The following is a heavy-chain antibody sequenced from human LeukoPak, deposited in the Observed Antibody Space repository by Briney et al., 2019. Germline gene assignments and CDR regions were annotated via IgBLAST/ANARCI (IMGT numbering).Heavy chain of an antibody. D-gene: IGHD3-3*01. CDR2: IRYDGSNK. J-gene: IGHJ3*02. Sequence: GGSLRLSCAASGFIFSSCGMHWVRQAPGKGLEWVAFIRYDGSNKYYADSVKGRFTISRDNSKKTLYLQMNSLRAEDTAVYYCAKDWYDFWSGSTSPDAFDIWGQGTMVTVSS. CDR1: GFIFSSCG. CDR3: AKDWYDFWSGSTSPDAFDI. V-gene: IGHV3-30*02.